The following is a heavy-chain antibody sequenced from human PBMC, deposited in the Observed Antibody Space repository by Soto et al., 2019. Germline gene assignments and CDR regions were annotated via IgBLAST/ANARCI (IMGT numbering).Heavy chain of an antibody. V-gene: IGHV1-69*06. CDR2: IIPIFGTA. D-gene: IGHD3-10*01. CDR3: TGGSGSDYNVPNYFDS. CDR1: GGTFSSYA. Sequence: QVQLVQSGAEVKKPGSSVKVSCKASGGTFSSYAISCVRQAPGQGLEWMGGIIPIFGTANYAQKFQGRVTITTDKSTSKACMVRSSMRSEDSAVNNCTGGSGSDYNVPNYFDSWGQGTLVTVSS. J-gene: IGHJ4*02.